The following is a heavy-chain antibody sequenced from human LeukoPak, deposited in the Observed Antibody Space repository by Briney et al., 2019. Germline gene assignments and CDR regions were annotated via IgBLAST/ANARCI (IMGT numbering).Heavy chain of an antibody. CDR3: ARDRRSLYDFWSGYYMGGYFDY. J-gene: IGHJ4*02. CDR1: GGSISSGDYY. V-gene: IGHV4-30-4*08. D-gene: IGHD3-3*01. CDR2: IYYSGST. Sequence: SETLSLTCTVSGGSISSGDYYWSWIRQPPGKGLEWIGYIYYSGSTYYNPSLKSRVTISVDTSKNQFSLKLGPVTAADTAVYYCARDRRSLYDFWSGYYMGGYFDYWGQGTLVTVSS.